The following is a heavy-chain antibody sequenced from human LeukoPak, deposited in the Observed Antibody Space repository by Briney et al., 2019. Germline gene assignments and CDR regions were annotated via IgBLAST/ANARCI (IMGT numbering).Heavy chain of an antibody. V-gene: IGHV3-23*01. Sequence: GGSLRLSCAASGFTFSSYAMNWVRQAPGKGLEWVSGLSDSGDSTYYADSVKGRFTISRDNSKNTLYLQMDSLRAEDTAVYYCARDGYDSSGYYDYWGQGTLVTVSS. CDR3: ARDGYDSSGYYDY. D-gene: IGHD3-22*01. CDR1: GFTFSSYA. J-gene: IGHJ4*02. CDR2: LSDSGDST.